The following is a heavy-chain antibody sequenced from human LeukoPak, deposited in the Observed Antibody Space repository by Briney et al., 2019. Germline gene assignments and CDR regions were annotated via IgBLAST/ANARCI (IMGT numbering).Heavy chain of an antibody. V-gene: IGHV4-34*01. CDR3: ARDPTQAYFDY. J-gene: IGHJ4*02. Sequence: PSETLSLTCAVYGGSFSGYYWSWIRQPPGKGLEWIGEINHSGSTNYNPSLKSRVTISVGTSKNQFSLKLSSVTAADTAVYYCARDPTQAYFDYWGQGTLVTISS. CDR2: INHSGST. CDR1: GGSFSGYY.